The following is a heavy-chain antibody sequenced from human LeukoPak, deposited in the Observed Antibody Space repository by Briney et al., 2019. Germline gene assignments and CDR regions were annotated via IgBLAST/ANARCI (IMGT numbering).Heavy chain of an antibody. CDR3: ATKQYCSSTSCADYYFDY. CDR1: GFIFSNYV. V-gene: IGHV3-30-3*01. D-gene: IGHD2-2*01. CDR2: ISYDGSHK. J-gene: IGHJ4*02. Sequence: GGSLRLSCAASGFIFSNYVMHWVRQAPGKGLECVAVISYDGSHKYYADSVKGRFTISRDNSKNTLYLQMNSLRAEDTAVYYCATKQYCSSTSCADYYFDYWGQGTLVTVSS.